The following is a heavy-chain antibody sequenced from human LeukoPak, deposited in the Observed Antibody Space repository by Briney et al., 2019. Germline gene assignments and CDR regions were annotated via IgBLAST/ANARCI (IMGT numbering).Heavy chain of an antibody. J-gene: IGHJ4*02. Sequence: GGSLRLSCAASGFTFSHYNVNWLRQAPGKGLEWVSSISSSSDIYLADSVKGRFTISRDNAKNSLYLQISSLRAEDTAIYYCARRWPDCSSTSCPFDFRGQGTLVTVSS. D-gene: IGHD2-2*01. CDR1: GFTFSHYN. V-gene: IGHV3-69-1*02. CDR2: ISSSSDI. CDR3: ARRWPDCSSTSCPFDF.